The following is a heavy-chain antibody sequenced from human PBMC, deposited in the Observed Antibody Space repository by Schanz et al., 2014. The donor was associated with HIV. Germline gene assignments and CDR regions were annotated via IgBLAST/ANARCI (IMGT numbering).Heavy chain of an antibody. Sequence: ESGGGLVQPGGSLRISCVASGFSFLRYEMSWVRQAPGKGLEWLSTLSGSGDRTYYADSVKGRVTISRDNSKNTVYLQMNSLRVEDTAVYYCAKADEIRHFDWYHPPFDSWGQGTLVTVSS. V-gene: IGHV3-23*01. CDR3: AKADEIRHFDWYHPPFDS. CDR1: GFSFLRYE. J-gene: IGHJ4*02. D-gene: IGHD3-9*01. CDR2: LSGSGDRT.